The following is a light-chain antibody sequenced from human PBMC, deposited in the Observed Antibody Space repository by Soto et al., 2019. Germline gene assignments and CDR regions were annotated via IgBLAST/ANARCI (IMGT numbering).Light chain of an antibody. CDR3: CSYAGSSFWV. CDR1: SSDVGSYNL. Sequence: QSALTQPASVSGSPGQSITISCTGTSSDVGSYNLVSWYQQHPGKAPKLMIYEGSKRPSGVSNRFSGSKSGNTASLTISGLQAEDEAEYYCCSYAGSSFWVFGGGTKLTVL. J-gene: IGLJ3*02. CDR2: EGS. V-gene: IGLV2-23*01.